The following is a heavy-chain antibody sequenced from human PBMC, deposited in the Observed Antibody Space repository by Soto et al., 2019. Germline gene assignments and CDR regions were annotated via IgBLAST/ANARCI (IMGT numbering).Heavy chain of an antibody. CDR2: IYYSGST. V-gene: IGHV4-39*01. D-gene: IGHD6-19*01. J-gene: IGHJ5*02. Sequence: SETLSLTCTVSGGSISSSSYYWGWIRQPPGKGLEWIGSIYYSGSTYYNPSLKSRVTISVDTSKNQFSLKLSSVTAADTAVYYCARRQWDEQWLVSWFDPWGQGTLVTVSS. CDR1: GGSISSSSYY. CDR3: ARRQWDEQWLVSWFDP.